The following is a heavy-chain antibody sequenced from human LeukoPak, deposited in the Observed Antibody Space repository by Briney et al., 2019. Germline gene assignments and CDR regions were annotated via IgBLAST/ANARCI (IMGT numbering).Heavy chain of an antibody. CDR2: FDPEDGET. J-gene: IGHJ4*02. CDR1: GYTLTELS. CDR3: ATLYDSTRTFDY. Sequence: ASVKVSCKFSGYTLTELSMHWVRQAPGKGLEWMGGFDPEDGETIYAQKFQGRVTMTEDTSTDTAYMELSSLRSEDTAVYYCATLYDSTRTFDYWGQGTLVTVS. D-gene: IGHD3-22*01. V-gene: IGHV1-24*01.